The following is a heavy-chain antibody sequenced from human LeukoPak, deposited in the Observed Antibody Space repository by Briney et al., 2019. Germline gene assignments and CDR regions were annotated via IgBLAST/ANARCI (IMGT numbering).Heavy chain of an antibody. V-gene: IGHV3-23*01. CDR2: IMIGGDGK. J-gene: IGHJ4*02. D-gene: IGHD2-2*01. CDR3: VRAAPRDCSPASCSLFDT. CDR1: GFTFNNYA. Sequence: GGSLRLSCAGSGFTFNNYAMSWVRRAPSKGLEWVSTIMIGGDGKHYADSVKGRFTISRDRSESTLYLQMNGLRADDTAVYYCVRAAPRDCSPASCSLFDTWGQGTLVTVSS.